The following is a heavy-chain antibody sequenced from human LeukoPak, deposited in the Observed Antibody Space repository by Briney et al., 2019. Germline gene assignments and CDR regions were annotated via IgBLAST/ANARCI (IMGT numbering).Heavy chain of an antibody. CDR1: GFTFSSYA. D-gene: IGHD4-17*01. J-gene: IGHJ4*02. CDR3: AKGATTTPPIYFDY. CDR2: ISGGGGST. V-gene: IGHV3-23*01. Sequence: KPGGSLRLSCAASGFTFSSYAMTWVRQAPGKGLEWVSSISGGGGSTHYADSVKGRFTISRDNSKNTLDLQMNSLRAEDTALYYCAKGATTTPPIYFDYWGQGTLVTVSS.